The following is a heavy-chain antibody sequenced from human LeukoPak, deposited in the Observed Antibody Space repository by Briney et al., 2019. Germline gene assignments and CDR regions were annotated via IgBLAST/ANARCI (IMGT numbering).Heavy chain of an antibody. D-gene: IGHD3-16*02. CDR2: ISWNSGSI. CDR3: AKGMITFGGVTVAIFDY. J-gene: IGHJ4*02. V-gene: IGHV3-9*03. Sequence: PGGSLRLSCAASGFTFDDYAMHWVRQAPGKGLEWVSGISWNSGSIGYADSVKGRFTISRDNAKNSLYLQMNSLRAEDMALYYCAKGMITFGGVTVAIFDYWGQGTLVTVSS. CDR1: GFTFDDYA.